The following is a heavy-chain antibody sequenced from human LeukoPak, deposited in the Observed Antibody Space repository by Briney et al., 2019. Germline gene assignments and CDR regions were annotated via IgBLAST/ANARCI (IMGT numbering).Heavy chain of an antibody. CDR1: GFTFSSCG. CDR3: ARGQRAHVEWSSYMDV. D-gene: IGHD3-3*01. Sequence: GGSLRLSCAASGFTFSSCGMHWVRQAPGKGLEWVAFIRYDGSNKYYADSVKGRFTISRDNSKNTLYLQMNNLRAEDTAVYYCARGQRAHVEWSSYMDVWGKGTTVTVSS. V-gene: IGHV3-30*02. CDR2: IRYDGSNK. J-gene: IGHJ6*03.